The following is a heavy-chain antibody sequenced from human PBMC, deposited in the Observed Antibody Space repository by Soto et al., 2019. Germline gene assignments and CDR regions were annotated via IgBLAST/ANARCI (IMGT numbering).Heavy chain of an antibody. CDR2: ISYDGSNK. Sequence: GGSLRLSCAASGFIFSSYGVHWVRQAPGKGLEWVAVISYDGSNKYYVDSVKGRFTISRDNSKNTLYLQMNSLRAEDTAVYYCAKDRGYYYYGMDVWGQGTTVTVSS. CDR3: AKDRGYYYYGMDV. V-gene: IGHV3-30*18. CDR1: GFIFSSYG. J-gene: IGHJ6*02.